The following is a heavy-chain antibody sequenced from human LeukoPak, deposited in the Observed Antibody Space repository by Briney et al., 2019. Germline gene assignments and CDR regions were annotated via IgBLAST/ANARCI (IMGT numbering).Heavy chain of an antibody. D-gene: IGHD3-9*01. J-gene: IGHJ4*02. CDR1: GYTFTGYY. V-gene: IGHV1-2*02. Sequence: ASVKVSCKASGYTFTGYYMHWVRQAPGHGLEWMGWINPNSGGTNYAQKFQGRVTMTRDTSISTAYMELSRLRSDDTAVYYCARVRGDFDWLLYFDYWGQGTLVTVSS. CDR2: INPNSGGT. CDR3: ARVRGDFDWLLYFDY.